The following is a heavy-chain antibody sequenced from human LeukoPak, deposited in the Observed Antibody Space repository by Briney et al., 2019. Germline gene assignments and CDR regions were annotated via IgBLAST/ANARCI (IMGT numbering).Heavy chain of an antibody. J-gene: IGHJ6*03. CDR1: GGSISSSNYY. D-gene: IGHD6-6*01. Sequence: SETLSLTCTVSGGSISSSNYYWGWIRQPPGKGLEWIGEINHSGSTNYNPSLKSRVTISVDTSKNQFSLKLSSVTAADTAVYYCARGGRSGIAARKGPYYYYMDVWGKGTTVTVSS. CDR2: INHSGST. CDR3: ARGGRSGIAARKGPYYYYMDV. V-gene: IGHV4-39*07.